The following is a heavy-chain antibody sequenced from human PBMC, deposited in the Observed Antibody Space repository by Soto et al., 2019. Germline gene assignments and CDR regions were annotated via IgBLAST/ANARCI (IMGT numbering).Heavy chain of an antibody. CDR3: AIAKSSSWHNFDY. J-gene: IGHJ4*02. Sequence: QVQLVESGGGVVQPGRSLRLSCAASGFIFSTYTMHWVRQAPGKGLEWLTVMSYDGSQKYYADSVKGRLTISRDNSKNTLYLQMTSLRAEATPVYQCAIAKSSSWHNFDYWGQRTLVTVSS. CDR1: GFIFSTYT. D-gene: IGHD6-13*01. CDR2: MSYDGSQK. V-gene: IGHV3-30-3*01.